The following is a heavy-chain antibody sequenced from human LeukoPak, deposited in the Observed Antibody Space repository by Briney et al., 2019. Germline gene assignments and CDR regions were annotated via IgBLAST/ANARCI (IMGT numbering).Heavy chain of an antibody. CDR3: ARYRPLGYCSGGSCSPPFDY. Sequence: GASVKVSCKASGYTFISYGISWVRQAPGQGVEWMGWISAYNGNTNYAQKLQGRVTMTTDTSTSTAYMELRSLRSDDTAVYYCARYRPLGYCSGGSCSPPFDYWAQGTLVTVSS. CDR2: ISAYNGNT. J-gene: IGHJ4*02. V-gene: IGHV1-18*01. D-gene: IGHD2-15*01. CDR1: GYTFISYG.